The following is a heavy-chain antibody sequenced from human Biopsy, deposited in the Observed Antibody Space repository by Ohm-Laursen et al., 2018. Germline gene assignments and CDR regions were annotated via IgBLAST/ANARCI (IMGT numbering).Heavy chain of an antibody. V-gene: IGHV3-48*03. J-gene: IGHJ4*02. Sequence: GSLRLSCAASGFAFNLYEMNWVRQAPGKGMEWISYIYGGGSPVSYADSVRGRFTISRDNANNLLYLQMDSLRAEDTAVYYCARRRPIDYWGQGILVTVSS. CDR1: GFAFNLYE. CDR2: IYGGGSPV. CDR3: ARRRPIDY.